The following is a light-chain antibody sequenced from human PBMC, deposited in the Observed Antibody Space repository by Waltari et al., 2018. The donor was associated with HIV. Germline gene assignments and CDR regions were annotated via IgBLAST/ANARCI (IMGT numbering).Light chain of an antibody. CDR1: SSDVGGYNY. CDR3: CSYAGSYTYV. CDR2: DVS. Sequence: QSALTQPRSVSGSPGQSVTISCTGTSSDVGGYNYVSWYQQHPGKAPKLMSYDVSQRPSGVPARFSGAKSGNTASLTISWLQAEDEADYYCCSYAGSYTYVFGTGTEVTVL. V-gene: IGLV2-11*01. J-gene: IGLJ1*01.